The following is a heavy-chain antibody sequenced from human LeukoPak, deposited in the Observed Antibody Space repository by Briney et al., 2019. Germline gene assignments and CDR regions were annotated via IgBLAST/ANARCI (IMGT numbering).Heavy chain of an antibody. V-gene: IGHV3-48*04. J-gene: IGHJ6*03. D-gene: IGHD5-18*01. CDR3: ARDHGYSYGYYYYYMDV. Sequence: GGSLRLSCAASGFTFSSYSMNWVRQAPGKGLEWVSYISSSSSTIYYADSVKGRFTISRDNAKNSLYLQMNSLRAEDTAVYYCARDHGYSYGYYYYYMDVWGKGTTVTVSS. CDR2: ISSSSSTI. CDR1: GFTFSSYS.